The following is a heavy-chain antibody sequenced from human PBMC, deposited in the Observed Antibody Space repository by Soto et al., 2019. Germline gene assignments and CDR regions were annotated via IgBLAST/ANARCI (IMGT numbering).Heavy chain of an antibody. V-gene: IGHV1-46*01. J-gene: IGHJ3*02. D-gene: IGHD3-16*01. CDR3: ARDRSDDKVWGSYSLGHGAFDI. CDR2: INPSGGST. Sequence: ASVKVSCKGSGYTITRYYMHWVRQAPGQGLEWMGIINPSGGSTGYAQKFQGRATMSRDTSTSTVYMELSSLRSEDTAVYYCARDRSDDKVWGSYSLGHGAFDIWGQGTMVTVSS. CDR1: GYTITRYY.